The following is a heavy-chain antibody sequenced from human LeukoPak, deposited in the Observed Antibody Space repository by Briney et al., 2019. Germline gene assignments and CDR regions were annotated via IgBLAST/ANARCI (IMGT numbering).Heavy chain of an antibody. CDR1: GFTVSSNY. Sequence: PGGSLRLSCAASGFTVSSNYMSRVRQAPGKGLEWVSVIYSGGSTYYADSVKGRFTISRDNSKNTLYLQMNSLRAEDTAVYYCAREVREDYYMDVWGKGTTVTVSS. CDR2: IYSGGST. J-gene: IGHJ6*03. CDR3: AREVREDYYMDV. V-gene: IGHV3-53*01. D-gene: IGHD3-10*01.